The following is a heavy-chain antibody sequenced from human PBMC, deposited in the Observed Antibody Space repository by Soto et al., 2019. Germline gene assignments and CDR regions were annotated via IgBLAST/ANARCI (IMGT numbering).Heavy chain of an antibody. D-gene: IGHD6-19*01. V-gene: IGHV3-23*01. Sequence: PGGSLRLSCAASGFTFSSYAMSWVRQAPGKGLEWVSAISGSGGSTYYADSVKGRFTISRDNSKNTLYLQMNSLRAEDTAVYYCAKLQWLSNIYNWFDPWGQGTLVTVSS. CDR2: ISGSGGST. CDR3: AKLQWLSNIYNWFDP. CDR1: GFTFSSYA. J-gene: IGHJ5*02.